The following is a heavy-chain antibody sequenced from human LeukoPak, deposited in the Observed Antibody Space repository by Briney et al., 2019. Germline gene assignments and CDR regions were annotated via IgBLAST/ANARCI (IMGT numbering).Heavy chain of an antibody. CDR3: ARRGKDYYDSSGYYPGYIDY. CDR1: GGSISSYY. Sequence: SETLSLTCTVSGGSISSYYWSWIRQPPGKGLEWIGYIYYSGSTNYNPSLKSRVTMSVDTSKNQFSLKLSSVTAADTAVYYCARRGKDYYDSSGYYPGYIDYWGQGTLVTVSS. V-gene: IGHV4-59*08. J-gene: IGHJ4*02. CDR2: IYYSGST. D-gene: IGHD3-22*01.